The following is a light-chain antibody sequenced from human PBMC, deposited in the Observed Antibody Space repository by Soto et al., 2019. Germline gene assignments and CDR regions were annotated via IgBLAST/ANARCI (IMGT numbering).Light chain of an antibody. CDR2: KAS. J-gene: IGKJ1*01. Sequence: DIQVTLTNNTLSASVGHRVIITFRASQSISNWLAWYQQKPGKAPNLLIYKASSLKSGVPSRFSGSGSGTEFTLTIISLQPDDIATYYCQQDDTYWTFCQGTNADI. CDR1: QSISNW. V-gene: IGKV1-5*03. CDR3: QQDDTYWT.